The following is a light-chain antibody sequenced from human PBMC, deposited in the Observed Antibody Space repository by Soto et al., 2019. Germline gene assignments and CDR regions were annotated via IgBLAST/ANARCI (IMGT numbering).Light chain of an antibody. CDR2: STN. CDR1: SSNLGTHT. J-gene: IGLJ2*01. V-gene: IGLV1-44*01. CDR3: ATWDDDLYTPI. Sequence: QSVLTQPPSASETPGQRVTISCSGSSSNLGTHTVNWYQQVPGTAPKLLIYSTNQRPSGVPDRFSGSKSGTSASLAITGLRSDDEADYYCATWDDDLYTPIIGGGTKLTVL.